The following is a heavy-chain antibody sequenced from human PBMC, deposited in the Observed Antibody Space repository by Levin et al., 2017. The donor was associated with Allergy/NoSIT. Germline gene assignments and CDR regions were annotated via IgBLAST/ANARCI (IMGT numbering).Heavy chain of an antibody. CDR3: ARPQYYYYYMDV. CDR2: ISYDGSNK. CDR1: GFTFSSYA. Sequence: GESLKISCAASGFTFSSYAMHWVRQAPGKGLEWVAVISYDGSNKYYADSVKGRFTISRDNSKNTLYLQMNSLRAEDTAVYYCARPQYYYYYMDVWGKGTTVTVSS. J-gene: IGHJ6*03. V-gene: IGHV3-30-3*01.